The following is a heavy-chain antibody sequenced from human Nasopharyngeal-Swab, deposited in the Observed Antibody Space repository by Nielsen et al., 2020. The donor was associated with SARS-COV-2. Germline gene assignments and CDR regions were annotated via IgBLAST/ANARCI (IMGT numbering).Heavy chain of an antibody. Sequence: GESLKISCAASRFTFSSYAMSWVRQAPGKGLEWVSAISGSGGSTYYADSVKGRFTISRDNSKNALYLQMNSLRAEDTAVYYCAKHGWESGYYDFWSGYYTGPSGIDYWGQGTLVTVSS. D-gene: IGHD3-3*01. V-gene: IGHV3-23*01. CDR1: RFTFSSYA. CDR2: ISGSGGST. J-gene: IGHJ4*02. CDR3: AKHGWESGYYDFWSGYYTGPSGIDY.